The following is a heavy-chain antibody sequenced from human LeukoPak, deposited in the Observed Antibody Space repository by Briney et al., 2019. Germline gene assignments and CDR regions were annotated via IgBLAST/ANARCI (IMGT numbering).Heavy chain of an antibody. CDR1: GGSFSGYY. J-gene: IGHJ6*03. Sequence: PSETLSLTCAVYGGSFSGYYWSWIRQPPGKGLEWIGEINHSGSTNYNPSLKSRVTISVDTSKNQFSLKLSSVTAADTAVYYCARDCYGGKAFCYMDVWGKGTTVTVSS. D-gene: IGHD4-23*01. V-gene: IGHV4-34*01. CDR2: INHSGST. CDR3: ARDCYGGKAFCYMDV.